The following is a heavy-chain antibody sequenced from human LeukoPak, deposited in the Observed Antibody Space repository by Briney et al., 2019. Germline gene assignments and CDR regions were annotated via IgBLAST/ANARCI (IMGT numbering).Heavy chain of an antibody. Sequence: GGSLRLSCAASGFTFSSYSMSWVRQAPGKGPEWVSVITGCGDRTFYADSVEGRFTISRDNSKNTLYLQMNSLRAEDTAVYFCAKRGYYYFDYWGQGTLVTVSS. CDR1: GFTFSSYS. V-gene: IGHV3-23*01. J-gene: IGHJ4*02. CDR2: ITGCGDRT. D-gene: IGHD5-18*01. CDR3: AKRGYYYFDY.